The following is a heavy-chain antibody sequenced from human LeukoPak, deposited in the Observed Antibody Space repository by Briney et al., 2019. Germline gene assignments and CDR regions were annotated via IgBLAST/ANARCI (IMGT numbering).Heavy chain of an antibody. V-gene: IGHV1-69*05. D-gene: IGHD1-7*01. CDR3: AGGATGTTFYHWLDP. CDR1: GGTFGIYG. Sequence: ASVNVSCKASGGTFGIYGMSWVRQAPGQGRDWMGGIIPMYLTPTYAERFEGRVTISTDDSTSTVYMELSSLRSEDTAVYYCAGGATGTTFYHWLDPWGQGTLVTVSS. CDR2: IIPMYLTP. J-gene: IGHJ5*02.